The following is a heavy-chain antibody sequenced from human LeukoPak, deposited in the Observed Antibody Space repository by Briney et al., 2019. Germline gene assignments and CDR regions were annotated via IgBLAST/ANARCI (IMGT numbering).Heavy chain of an antibody. J-gene: IGHJ4*02. D-gene: IGHD1-26*01. CDR1: GGSFSNYY. CDR2: IYYSGTT. Sequence: SETLSLTCSVSGGSFSNYYWSWIRQPPGKGLEWIGFIYYSGTTDYNPSLKSRVTISVDTSKKQFSLKLSSVTAADTAVYYCAGWGATMYYFDYWGQGTLVTVSA. CDR3: AGWGATMYYFDY. V-gene: IGHV4-59*01.